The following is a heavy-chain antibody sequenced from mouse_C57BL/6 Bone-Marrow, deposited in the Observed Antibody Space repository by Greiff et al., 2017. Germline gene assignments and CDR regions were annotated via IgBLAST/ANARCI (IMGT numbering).Heavy chain of an antibody. J-gene: IGHJ2*01. CDR2: ISSGGSYT. CDR1: GFTFSSYG. V-gene: IGHV5-6*01. D-gene: IGHD2-1*01. CDR3: ARRRNYEDY. Sequence: EVQLQESGGDLVKPGGSLKLFCAASGFTFSSYGMSWVRQTPDKRLEWVATISSGGSYTYYPDSVKGRFTISRDNAKNTLYLQMSSLKSEDTAMYYCARRRNYEDYWGQGTTLTVSS.